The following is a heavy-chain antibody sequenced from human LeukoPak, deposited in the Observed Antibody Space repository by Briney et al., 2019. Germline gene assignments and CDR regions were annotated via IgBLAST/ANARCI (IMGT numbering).Heavy chain of an antibody. Sequence: GGSLRLSCAASGFTFSSYAMSWVRQAPGKGLEWVSGISGSGGSTYYADSVKGRFTISRDNSKNTLYLQMNSLRVGDTAVYYCAKAVGSTLFDYWGQGTLVTVSS. CDR3: AKAVGSTLFDY. D-gene: IGHD1-26*01. V-gene: IGHV3-23*01. CDR1: GFTFSSYA. J-gene: IGHJ4*02. CDR2: ISGSGGST.